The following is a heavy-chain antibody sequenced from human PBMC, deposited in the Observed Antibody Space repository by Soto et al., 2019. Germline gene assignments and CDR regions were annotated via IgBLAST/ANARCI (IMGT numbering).Heavy chain of an antibody. CDR1: GGSIITDNW. CDR3: ARGPSLGAHLDY. J-gene: IGHJ4*02. D-gene: IGHD1-26*01. CDR2: IYHSGTS. Sequence: QVQLQESGPGLVKPSGTLSLTCAVSGGSIITDNWWPWVRQPPGKGLEWIGEIYHSGTSNYIPSLKSRVSISVDKSKNHFSLNLNSVTAADTAVYYCARGPSLGAHLDYWGQGTLVTVSS. V-gene: IGHV4-4*02.